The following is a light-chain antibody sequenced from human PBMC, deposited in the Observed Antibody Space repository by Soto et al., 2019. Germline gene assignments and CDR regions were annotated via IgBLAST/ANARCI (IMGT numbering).Light chain of an antibody. CDR3: QQSYGTPYT. Sequence: DIQMTQSPSSLSASVGDRVTITCRASQNINNYLNWYQQKPGEAPKLLIYETSKLQSGVPSRFSGSGSGTDFSRTISSLQPEDFATYHCQQSYGTPYTFGQGTKVEIK. J-gene: IGKJ2*01. V-gene: IGKV1-39*01. CDR1: QNINNY. CDR2: ETS.